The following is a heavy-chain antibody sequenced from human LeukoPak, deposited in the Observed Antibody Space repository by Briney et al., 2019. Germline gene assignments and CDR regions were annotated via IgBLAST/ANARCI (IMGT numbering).Heavy chain of an antibody. CDR1: GGTFSSYA. Sequence: GASVKVSCKASGGTFSSYAMSWVRQAPGQGLEWMGGIIPIFGTANYAQKFQGRVTITAHESKSTVYRELRSLRCEDTPVYYCARDVGYGDYRWSAFDIWGQGTMVTVSS. CDR3: ARDVGYGDYRWSAFDI. D-gene: IGHD4-17*01. V-gene: IGHV1-69*13. J-gene: IGHJ3*02. CDR2: IIPIFGTA.